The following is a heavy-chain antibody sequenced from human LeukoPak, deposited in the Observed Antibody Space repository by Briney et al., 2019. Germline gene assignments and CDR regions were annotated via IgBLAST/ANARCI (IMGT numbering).Heavy chain of an antibody. CDR3: VRDSSGWPFDY. CDR1: GGSIRSGGYY. V-gene: IGHV4-31*03. CDR2: IYYSGST. Sequence: SETLSLTCTVSGGSIRSGGYYWSWIRQHPGKGLEWIGYIYYSGSTYYNPSLKSRVTISVDTSKNQFSLKLSSVTAADTAVYYCVRDSSGWPFDYWGQGTLVTVSS. D-gene: IGHD6-19*01. J-gene: IGHJ4*02.